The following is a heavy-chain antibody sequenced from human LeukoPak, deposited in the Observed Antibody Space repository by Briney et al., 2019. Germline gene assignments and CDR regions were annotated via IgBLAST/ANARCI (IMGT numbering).Heavy chain of an antibody. CDR3: QRTMVRGELDY. D-gene: IGHD3-10*01. J-gene: IGHJ4*02. V-gene: IGHV3-53*01. CDR1: GFTVSSNY. CDR2: IYSGGST. Sequence: GGSLRLSCAASGFTVSSNYMSWVRQAPGKGLEWVSVIYSGGSTYYADFVKGRFTISRDNSKNTLYLQMNSLRAEDTAVYYCQRTMVRGELDYWGQGTLVTVSS.